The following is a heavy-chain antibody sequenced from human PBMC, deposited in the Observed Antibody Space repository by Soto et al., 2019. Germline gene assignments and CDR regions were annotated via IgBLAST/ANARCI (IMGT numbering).Heavy chain of an antibody. CDR3: AKFGLWDYGDYRFDY. CDR2: ISYDGSNK. J-gene: IGHJ4*02. CDR1: GFTFSSYA. Sequence: GGSLRLSCAASGFTFSSYAMHWVRQAPGKGLEWVAVISYDGSNKYYADSVKGRFTISRDNSKNTLYLQMNSLRAEDTAVYYCAKFGLWDYGDYRFDYWGQGTLVTVSS. D-gene: IGHD4-17*01. V-gene: IGHV3-30-3*02.